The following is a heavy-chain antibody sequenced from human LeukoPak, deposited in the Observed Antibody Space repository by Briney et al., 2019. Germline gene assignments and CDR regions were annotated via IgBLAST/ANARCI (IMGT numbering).Heavy chain of an antibody. CDR3: AKDSDPYSSSWYAFDY. D-gene: IGHD6-13*01. J-gene: IGHJ4*02. V-gene: IGHV3-30*18. Sequence: GGSLRLSCAASGFTFSSYGMHWVRQAPGKGLEWVAVISYDGSNKYYADSVKGRFTISRDNSKNTLYLQMNSLRAEDTAVYYCAKDSDPYSSSWYAFDYWGQGTLVTVSS. CDR1: GFTFSSYG. CDR2: ISYDGSNK.